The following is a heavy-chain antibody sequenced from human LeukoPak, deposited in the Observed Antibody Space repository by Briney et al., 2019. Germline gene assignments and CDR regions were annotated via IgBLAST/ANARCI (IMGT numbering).Heavy chain of an antibody. CDR2: IYTSGST. Sequence: PSETLSLTCTVSGGSISSYYWSWIRQPPGKGLEWIGRIYTSGSTNYNPSLKSRVTMSVDTSKNQFSLKLCSVTAADTAVYYCAREDPPYYYYGMDVWGKGTTVTVSS. J-gene: IGHJ6*04. CDR1: GGSISSYY. CDR3: AREDPPYYYYGMDV. V-gene: IGHV4-4*07.